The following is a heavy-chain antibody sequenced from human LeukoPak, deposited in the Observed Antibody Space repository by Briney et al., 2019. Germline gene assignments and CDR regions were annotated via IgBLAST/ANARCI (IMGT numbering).Heavy chain of an antibody. V-gene: IGHV1-2*02. CDR2: IHPNSGGI. Sequence: ASVKVSCMASGYPFSGYYMHWLRQAPGQGLEWVGWIHPNSGGINYAQKFQGRVTMTRDTSISTAYMELSRLRSDDTAVYYCARGGEQQLVLGGRSTRFDYWGQGTLVTVSS. CDR3: ARGGEQQLVLGGRSTRFDY. CDR1: GYPFSGYY. J-gene: IGHJ4*02. D-gene: IGHD6-13*01.